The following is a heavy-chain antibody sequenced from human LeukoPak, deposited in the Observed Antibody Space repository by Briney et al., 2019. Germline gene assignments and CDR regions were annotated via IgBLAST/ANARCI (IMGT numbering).Heavy chain of an antibody. D-gene: IGHD3-22*01. CDR3: ARADYYYGTSGYYWFDP. J-gene: IGHJ5*02. CDR1: GVSISRGGYY. Sequence: SQTLSLTCTVSGVSISRGGYYWSWIRQHPGKGLEWIGYIYYSGSTYYNPSLKSRVTISADTSKNQFSLKLSSVTAADTAVYYCARADYYYGTSGYYWFDPWGQGTLVTVSS. V-gene: IGHV4-31*03. CDR2: IYYSGST.